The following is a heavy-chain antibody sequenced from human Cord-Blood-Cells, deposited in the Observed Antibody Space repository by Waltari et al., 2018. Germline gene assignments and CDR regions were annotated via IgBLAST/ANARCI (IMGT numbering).Heavy chain of an antibody. CDR1: GGSISSYY. CDR3: ARGPREVKSVDSSGWAIDY. V-gene: IGHV4-59*01. J-gene: IGHJ4*02. CDR2: IYYSGST. Sequence: QVQLQESGPGLVKPSETLSLTCTVSGGSISSYYWSWIRQPPGKGLEWIGYIYYSGSTNYNPSLKSRVTISVDTSKNQFSLKLSSVTAADMAVYYCARGPREVKSVDSSGWAIDYWGQGTLVTVSS. D-gene: IGHD6-19*01.